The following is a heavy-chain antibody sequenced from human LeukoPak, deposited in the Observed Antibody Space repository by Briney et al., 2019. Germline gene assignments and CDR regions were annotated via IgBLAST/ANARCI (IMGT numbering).Heavy chain of an antibody. Sequence: ETLSLTCAVYGGSFSGYYWSWIRQPPGKGLEWVSSISSGSSYIYYADSMKGRFTISRDNAKNSLFLQMNSLRAEDTAVYYCARDRMATIDFDYWGQGTLVTVSS. D-gene: IGHD5-24*01. CDR1: GGSFSGYY. J-gene: IGHJ4*02. V-gene: IGHV3-21*01. CDR3: ARDRMATIDFDY. CDR2: ISSGSSYI.